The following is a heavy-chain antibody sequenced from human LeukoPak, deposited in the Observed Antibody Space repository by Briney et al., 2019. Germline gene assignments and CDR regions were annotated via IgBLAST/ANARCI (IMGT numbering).Heavy chain of an antibody. CDR3: AREPSSNYFGLDV. CDR2: IYYTGSA. Sequence: SETLSLTCNVSGGSFNNYYWSWIRQSPTKGLEWIGQIYYTGSANYNPPPKSRGTISVDTSKNRLSLKLPSVTAADTAVYYCAREPSSNYFGLDVWGQGTTVTVSS. V-gene: IGHV4-59*01. D-gene: IGHD4-11*01. J-gene: IGHJ6*02. CDR1: GGSFNNYY.